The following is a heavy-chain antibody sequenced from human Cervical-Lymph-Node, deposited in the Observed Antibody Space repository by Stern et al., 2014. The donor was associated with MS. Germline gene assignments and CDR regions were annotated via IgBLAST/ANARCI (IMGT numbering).Heavy chain of an antibody. Sequence: EVPLVESGGGLVQPGGSLRLSCAASGFTFSSYSMNWVRQAPGKGLEWLSYISSSSSTINYADSVRGRFTTSRDNAKNSLYLQMSSLRGEDTAVYYCAGQPGLLSWGQGTLVTVSS. J-gene: IGHJ4*02. CDR2: ISSSSSTI. D-gene: IGHD3-16*01. CDR1: GFTFSSYS. CDR3: AGQPGLLS. V-gene: IGHV3-48*01.